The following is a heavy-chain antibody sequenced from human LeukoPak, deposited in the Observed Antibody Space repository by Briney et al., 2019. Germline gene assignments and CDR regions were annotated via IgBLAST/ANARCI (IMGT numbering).Heavy chain of an antibody. Sequence: SETLSLTCTVSGASISSYYWSWIRQPPGKGLEWIGYIYYSGSTNYNPSLKSRVTISVDTSKNQFSLKLSSVTAADTAVYYCARGSIKNFDYWGQGTLVTVSS. CDR3: ARGSIKNFDY. D-gene: IGHD3-9*01. J-gene: IGHJ4*02. CDR2: IYYSGST. CDR1: GASISSYY. V-gene: IGHV4-59*01.